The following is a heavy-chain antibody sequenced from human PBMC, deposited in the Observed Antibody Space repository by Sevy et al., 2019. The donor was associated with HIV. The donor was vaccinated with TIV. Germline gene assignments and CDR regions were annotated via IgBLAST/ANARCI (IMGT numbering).Heavy chain of an antibody. D-gene: IGHD2-15*01. J-gene: IGHJ6*03. CDR3: ARGPAQSCSGGSCYSYYYYYYMDV. V-gene: IGHV4-59*01. Sequence: SETLSLTCTVSGGSISSYYWSWIRQPPGKGLEWIGYIYYSGSTNYNPSLKSRVTISVETSKNQFSLKLSSVTAADTAVYYCARGPAQSCSGGSCYSYYYYYYMDVWGKGTTVTVSS. CDR2: IYYSGST. CDR1: GGSISSYY.